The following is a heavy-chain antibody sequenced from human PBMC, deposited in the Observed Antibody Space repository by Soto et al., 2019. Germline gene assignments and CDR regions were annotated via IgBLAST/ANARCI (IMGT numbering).Heavy chain of an antibody. V-gene: IGHV3-23*01. J-gene: IGHJ3*02. CDR2: ISGGGGSK. Sequence: EVQLLESGGGLVQPGGSLRLSCAASGFTFSSYAMRWVRQAPGKGLEWVSAISGGGGSKYYADSVKGRFTISRDNSKNTLYLQKNSMRAEDTAVYYCAKDFLGYDYVWGSYRDHDSFDIWGQGTMVTVSS. D-gene: IGHD3-16*02. CDR1: GFTFSSYA. CDR3: AKDFLGYDYVWGSYRDHDSFDI.